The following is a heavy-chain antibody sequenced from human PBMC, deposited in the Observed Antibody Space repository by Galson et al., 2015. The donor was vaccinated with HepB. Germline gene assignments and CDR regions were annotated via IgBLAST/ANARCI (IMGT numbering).Heavy chain of an antibody. CDR2: IYWDDDK. Sequence: PALVKPTQTLTLTCTFSGFSLTTRGVGVGWIRQPPGEALEWVAIIYWDDDKRYSPSLKSRLAITKDTSKNQVVLTMTNMDPVDTATFYCAHIIITFGGVIGDDSFDIWGQGTMVTVSS. CDR3: AHIIITFGGVIGDDSFDI. CDR1: GFSLTTRGVG. J-gene: IGHJ3*02. V-gene: IGHV2-5*02. D-gene: IGHD3-16*02.